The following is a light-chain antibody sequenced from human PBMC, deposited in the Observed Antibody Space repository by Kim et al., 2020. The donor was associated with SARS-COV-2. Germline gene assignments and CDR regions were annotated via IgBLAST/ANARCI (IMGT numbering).Light chain of an antibody. CDR3: CSYAGSSRV. J-gene: IGLJ1*01. V-gene: IGLV2-11*01. CDR2: DVS. Sequence: QSALTQPRSVSGSPGQSVTISCTGTSSDVGGYNYVSWYQQHPGKAPKLMIYDVSKWPSGVPDRFSGSKSGNTASLTISGLQAEDEADYYCCSYAGSSRVFGTGTKVTVL. CDR1: SSDVGGYNY.